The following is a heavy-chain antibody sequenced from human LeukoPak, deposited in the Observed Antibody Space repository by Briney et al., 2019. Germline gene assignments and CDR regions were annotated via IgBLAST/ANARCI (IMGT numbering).Heavy chain of an antibody. V-gene: IGHV4-34*01. J-gene: IGHJ4*02. CDR2: INHSGST. Sequence: SETLSLICAVYGGSFSGCYWSWIRQPPGKGLEWIGEINHSGSTNYNTSLKSRLTISVDTSKNQCSLKLSSVTAADTAVYYWAGSPGYSYGAKRPFDYWGQGTPVTVSS. D-gene: IGHD5-18*01. CDR1: GGSFSGCY. CDR3: AGSPGYSYGAKRPFDY.